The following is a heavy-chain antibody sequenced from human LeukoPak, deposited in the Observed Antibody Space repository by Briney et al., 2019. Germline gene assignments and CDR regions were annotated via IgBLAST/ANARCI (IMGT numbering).Heavy chain of an antibody. D-gene: IGHD2-2*02. Sequence: SVKVSCKASGGTFSSYAISWVRQAPGQGLEWMGGIIPIFGTANYAQKFQGRVTITTDESTSTAYMELSSLRSEDTAVYYCAGGYCSSTSCYTRGKIRKVYYYYMDVWGKGTTVTVSS. V-gene: IGHV1-69*05. CDR3: AGGYCSSTSCYTRGKIRKVYYYYMDV. J-gene: IGHJ6*03. CDR2: IIPIFGTA. CDR1: GGTFSSYA.